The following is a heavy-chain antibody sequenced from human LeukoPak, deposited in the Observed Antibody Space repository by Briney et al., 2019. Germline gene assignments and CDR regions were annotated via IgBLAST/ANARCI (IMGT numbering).Heavy chain of an antibody. CDR3: ARDQEGFDY. V-gene: IGHV3-30-3*01. CDR1: GFTFSGYP. CDR2: ISYDGSNK. J-gene: IGHJ4*02. Sequence: PGKSLRLSCAASGFTFSGYPIHWVRQAPGKGLEWVAVISYDGSNKNYADSVKGRFTISRDNSKNTLYLQMNSLRAEDTAVYYCARDQEGFDYWGQGTLVTVSS.